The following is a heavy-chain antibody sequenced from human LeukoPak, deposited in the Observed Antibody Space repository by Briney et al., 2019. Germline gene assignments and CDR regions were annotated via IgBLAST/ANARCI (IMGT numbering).Heavy chain of an antibody. CDR2: IYFTGNT. J-gene: IGHJ6*03. CDR1: GGSMRSHY. D-gene: IGHD2-15*01. CDR3: ARVVVRPNEPHNYMNF. V-gene: IGHV4-4*09. Sequence: PSETLSLTCTVSGGSMRSHYLSWVRQPPGKGLEYIGYIYFTGNTNYNPSLKTRVTMSVDTSKNHFSLKLTSVTAADTPVYTCARVVVRPNEPHNYMNFWAKGATVTVSS.